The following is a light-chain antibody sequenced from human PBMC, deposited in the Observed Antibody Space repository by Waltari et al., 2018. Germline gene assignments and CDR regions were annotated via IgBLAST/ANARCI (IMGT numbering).Light chain of an antibody. V-gene: IGLV1-44*01. CDR3: APWDDSLNGPV. CDR2: SNN. Sequence: QSVLTQPPSASGTPGQTVTISCSGSTSNIGSNTVNWYQKVPGTAPKLLIYSNNERPSGVPDRFAGSKSGTAASRAIRGLLSEDEGDYYCAPWDDSLNGPVFGGGTRLTVL. J-gene: IGLJ3*02. CDR1: TSNIGSNT.